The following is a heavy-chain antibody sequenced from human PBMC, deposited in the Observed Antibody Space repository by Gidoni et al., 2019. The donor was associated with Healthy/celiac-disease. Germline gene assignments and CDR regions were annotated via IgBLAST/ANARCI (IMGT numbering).Heavy chain of an antibody. CDR2: ISGRGGST. CDR1: GLTFSSYA. V-gene: IGHV3-23*01. D-gene: IGHD4-17*01. J-gene: IGHJ4*02. Sequence: EVQLLESGGGLVQPGGSLRLSCAASGLTFSSYAMSWVRQAPGKGLEWVSAISGRGGSTYYADSVKGRCTISRDNSKNTLYLQMNSLRAEDTAVYYCAKGVYGDYVWYFDYWGQGTLVTVSS. CDR3: AKGVYGDYVWYFDY.